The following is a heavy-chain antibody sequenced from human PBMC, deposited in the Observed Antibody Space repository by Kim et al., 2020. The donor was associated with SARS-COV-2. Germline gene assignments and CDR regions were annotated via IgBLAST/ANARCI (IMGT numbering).Heavy chain of an antibody. D-gene: IGHD2-15*01. Sequence: GGSLRLSCAASGFTFSTYGMHWVRQAPGKGLEWVAVVWYDGSNKYYADSVKGRFTISRDKSENTLYLQMNSLRAEDTAVYYCARGGPNCSGGSCYFDYWGQGTLVTVSS. J-gene: IGHJ4*02. CDR3: ARGGPNCSGGSCYFDY. V-gene: IGHV3-33*01. CDR1: GFTFSTYG. CDR2: VWYDGSNK.